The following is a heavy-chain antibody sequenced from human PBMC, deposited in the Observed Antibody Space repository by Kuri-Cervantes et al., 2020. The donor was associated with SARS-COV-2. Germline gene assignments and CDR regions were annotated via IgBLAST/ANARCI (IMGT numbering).Heavy chain of an antibody. CDR3: ARQLLYDSSGYPEYYFDY. CDR2: IYHSGST. D-gene: IGHD3-22*01. J-gene: IGHJ4*02. CDR1: GGSISSSSYY. Sequence: SETLSLTCTVSGGSISSSSYYWGWIRQPPGKGLEWIGSIYHSGSTYYNPSLKSRVTISVDTSKNRFSLKLSSVTAADTAVYYCARQLLYDSSGYPEYYFDYWGQGTLVTVSS. V-gene: IGHV4-39*01.